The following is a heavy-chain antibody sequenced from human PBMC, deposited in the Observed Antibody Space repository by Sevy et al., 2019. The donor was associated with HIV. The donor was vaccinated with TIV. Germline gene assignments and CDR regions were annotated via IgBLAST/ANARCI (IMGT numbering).Heavy chain of an antibody. D-gene: IGHD6-6*01. CDR3: ARGRLYSSSSGADYNWFDP. CDR2: INHSGST. J-gene: IGHJ5*02. V-gene: IGHV4-34*01. CDR1: GGSFSGYY. Sequence: SETLSLTCAVYGGSFSGYYWSWIRQPPGKGLEWIGEINHSGSTNYNPSLKSRVTISVDTSKNQFSLKLSSVTASDTAVYYCARGRLYSSSSGADYNWFDPWGQGTLVTVSS.